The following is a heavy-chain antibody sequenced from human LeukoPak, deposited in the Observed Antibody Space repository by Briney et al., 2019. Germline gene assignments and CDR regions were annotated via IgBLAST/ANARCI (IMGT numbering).Heavy chain of an antibody. J-gene: IGHJ4*02. V-gene: IGHV4-34*01. Sequence: SETLSLTCAVYGGSFSGYYWSWIRQPPGKGLEWIGEINHSGSTNYNPSLKSRVTISVDTSKDQFSLKLSSVTAADTAVYYCASVGGANDYWGQGTLVTVSS. CDR3: ASVGGANDY. D-gene: IGHD3-16*01. CDR1: GGSFSGYY. CDR2: INHSGST.